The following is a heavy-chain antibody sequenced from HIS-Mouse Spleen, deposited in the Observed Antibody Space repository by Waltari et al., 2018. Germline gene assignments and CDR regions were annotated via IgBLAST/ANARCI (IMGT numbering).Heavy chain of an antibody. CDR3: AREIPYSSSWYDWYFDL. J-gene: IGHJ2*01. Sequence: QLQLQESGPGLVKPSETLSPTCTVSGCSISSSRYYWGWIRQPPGKGLAWIGSIYYSGSTYYNPSLKSRVTISVDTSKNQFSLKLSSVTAADTAVYYCAREIPYSSSWYDWYFDLWGRGTLVTVSS. CDR1: GCSISSSRYY. V-gene: IGHV4-39*07. CDR2: IYYSGST. D-gene: IGHD6-13*01.